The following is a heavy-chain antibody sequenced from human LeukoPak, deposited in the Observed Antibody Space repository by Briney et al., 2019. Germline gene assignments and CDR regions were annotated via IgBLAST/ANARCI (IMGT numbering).Heavy chain of an antibody. J-gene: IGHJ4*02. Sequence: GGSLTLSCTPSGFTFGDYSIALVRQTPGKGMECVGTVSYGGATEYAASVEGRFTVSRDNSRDIAYLEMTSLRSEYTAMYYCARWRAMSMRYSWGQGTLVTVSS. CDR1: GFTFGDYS. D-gene: IGHD2/OR15-2a*01. CDR2: VSYGGAT. CDR3: ARWRAMSMRYS. V-gene: IGHV3-49*04.